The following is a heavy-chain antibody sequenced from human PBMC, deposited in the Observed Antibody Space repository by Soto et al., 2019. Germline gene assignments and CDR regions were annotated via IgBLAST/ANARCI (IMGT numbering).Heavy chain of an antibody. CDR3: ARVDPDSSSWPDY. Sequence: GGSLRLSCAASGFTFSSYWMSWVRQAPGKGLEWVANKKQDGSEKYYVDSVKGRFTISQDNAKNSLYLQMKSLRAEDTAVYYCARVDPDSSSWPDYWGQGTLVTVSS. J-gene: IGHJ4*02. CDR2: KKQDGSEK. CDR1: GFTFSSYW. V-gene: IGHV3-7*01. D-gene: IGHD6-13*01.